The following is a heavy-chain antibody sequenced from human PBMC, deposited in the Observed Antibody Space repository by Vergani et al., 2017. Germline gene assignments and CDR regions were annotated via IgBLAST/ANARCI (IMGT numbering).Heavy chain of an antibody. D-gene: IGHD3-9*01. CDR3: ARSGHYDILTGDHHERHDAVDI. V-gene: IGHV1-69*02. CDR2: IIPILGIA. J-gene: IGHJ3*02. Sequence: QVQLVHSGAEVKKPGSSVKVSCKASGGTFSSYTISWVRQAPGQGLEWMGRIIPILGIANYAQKFQGRVTITADKSTSTAYMELSSLRSEDTAVYYCARSGHYDILTGDHHERHDAVDIWGQGTMVTVSS. CDR1: GGTFSSYT.